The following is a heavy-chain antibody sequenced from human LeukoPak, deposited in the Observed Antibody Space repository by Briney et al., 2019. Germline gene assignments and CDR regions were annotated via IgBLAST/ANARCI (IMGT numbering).Heavy chain of an antibody. D-gene: IGHD3-9*01. V-gene: IGHV1-69*13. J-gene: IGHJ4*02. CDR2: IIPIFGTA. CDR3: ARGPLLRYFDWLPSAY. CDR1: GGTFSSYA. Sequence: SVKVSCKASGGTFSSYAISWVRQAPGQGLEWMGGIIPIFGTANYAQKFQGRVTITADESTSTAYMELSRLRSDDTAVYYCARGPLLRYFDWLPSAYWGQGTLVTVSS.